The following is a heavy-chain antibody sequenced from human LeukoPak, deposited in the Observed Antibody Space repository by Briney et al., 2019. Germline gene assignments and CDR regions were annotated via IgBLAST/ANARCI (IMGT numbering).Heavy chain of an antibody. J-gene: IGHJ4*02. D-gene: IGHD6-19*01. CDR3: ARRDISSGWSFDY. CDR1: GGSISNYH. Sequence: SETLSLTCTVSGGSISNYHWSWIRQPAGKGLEWIGQIHTSGSTNYTPPLKSRVSMSIDTTEDQVSLTIRSVTAADTAFYYCARRDISSGWSFDYWGQGTLVTVSS. CDR2: IHTSGST. V-gene: IGHV4-4*07.